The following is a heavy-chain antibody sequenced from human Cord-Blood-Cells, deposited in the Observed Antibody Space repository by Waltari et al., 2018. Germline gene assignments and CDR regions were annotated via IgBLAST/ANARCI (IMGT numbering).Heavy chain of an antibody. Sequence: QVQLVQSGAEVKKPGSSVKVSCKASGGTFSSYAISWVRQAPGQGLEWMGGIIPILGKANYAQKCQGRVTITADKSTSTAYMELSSLRSEDTAVYYCARDGLGIVVGATPNWYFDLWGRGTLVTVSS. J-gene: IGHJ2*01. CDR1: GGTFSSYA. CDR3: ARDGLGIVVGATPNWYFDL. D-gene: IGHD2-15*01. CDR2: IIPILGKA. V-gene: IGHV1-69*10.